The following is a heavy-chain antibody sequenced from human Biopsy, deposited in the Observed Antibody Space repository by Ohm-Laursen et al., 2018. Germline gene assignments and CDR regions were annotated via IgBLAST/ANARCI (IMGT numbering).Heavy chain of an antibody. Sequence: SETLSLTCTVSGGSISGSSWSWIRQAPGRGLEWVGYISYSGSTSNNPSLKSRITISVDTSKNQISLKLTSVTAADTAVYYCARVMTTIGYYYAMDVWGQGTTVTVSS. D-gene: IGHD5-24*01. CDR2: ISYSGST. CDR1: GGSISGSS. V-gene: IGHV4-59*01. J-gene: IGHJ6*02. CDR3: ARVMTTIGYYYAMDV.